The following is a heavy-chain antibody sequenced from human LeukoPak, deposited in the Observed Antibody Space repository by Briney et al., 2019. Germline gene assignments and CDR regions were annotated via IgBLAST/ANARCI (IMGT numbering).Heavy chain of an antibody. J-gene: IGHJ5*02. V-gene: IGHV4-4*02. CDR1: GGSISSSNW. CDR2: IYHSGST. D-gene: IGHD3-10*01. Sequence: PSGTLSLTCAVSGGSISSSNWWSWVRQPPGKGLEWIGEIYHSGSTKYNPSLKSRVTISVDKSKNQFSLKLSSVTAADTAVYYCAGSGLEYGSGSYYNLQGFDPWGQGTLVTVSS. CDR3: AGSGLEYGSGSYYNLQGFDP.